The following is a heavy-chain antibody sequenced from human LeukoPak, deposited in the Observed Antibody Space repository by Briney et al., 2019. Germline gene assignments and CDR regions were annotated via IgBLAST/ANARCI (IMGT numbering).Heavy chain of an antibody. D-gene: IGHD3-22*01. CDR2: ISTSSIYI. Sequence: GGSLRLSCAASDMNWVRQAPGNGLEWVSSISTSSIYIYQADSVKGRFTISRDNAKNSLYLQMNSLGAEDTAVYYCAVGDSSGLNDYWSQGTLVTVSS. J-gene: IGHJ4*02. CDR1: D. CDR3: AVGDSSGLNDY. V-gene: IGHV3-21*01.